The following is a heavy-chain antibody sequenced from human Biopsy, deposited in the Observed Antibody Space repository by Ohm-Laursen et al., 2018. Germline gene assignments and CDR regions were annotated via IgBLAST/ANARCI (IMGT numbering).Heavy chain of an antibody. J-gene: IGHJ6*02. D-gene: IGHD2/OR15-2a*01. CDR3: ARATNSTGWPYYYFYGMDV. CDR2: IYYSGST. Sequence: GTLSLTCAVSGVSIRGYYWSWIRQTLGKGLEWIGYIYYSGSTNYNPSLKSRVTISVDTSKNQFSLRLNSVTAADTAVYYCARATNSTGWPYYYFYGMDVWGQGTTVTVSS. CDR1: GVSIRGYY. V-gene: IGHV4-59*01.